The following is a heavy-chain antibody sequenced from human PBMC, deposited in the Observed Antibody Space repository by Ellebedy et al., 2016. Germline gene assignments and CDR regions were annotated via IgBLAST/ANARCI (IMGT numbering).Heavy chain of an antibody. J-gene: IGHJ3*02. CDR3: ARKRTNWGYPQSPLDI. V-gene: IGHV3-7*01. CDR2: IKEDGSEN. Sequence: GESLKISCAASGFTFSNYWMSWVRQAPGKGLEWVADIKEDGSENSYVGSVKGRFTISRDNAKISLFLQMNSLRAEDTAVYYCARKRTNWGYPQSPLDIWGQGTMVTVSS. CDR1: GFTFSNYW. D-gene: IGHD7-27*01.